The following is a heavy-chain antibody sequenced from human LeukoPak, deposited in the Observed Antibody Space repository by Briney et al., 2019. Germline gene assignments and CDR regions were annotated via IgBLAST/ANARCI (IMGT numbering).Heavy chain of an antibody. Sequence: GGSLRLSCAASGFTFSSYEMNWVRQAPGKGLEWVSYISSSGSTIYYTDSVKGRFTISRDNAKNSLYLQMNSVRAEDTAVYYCARESGWLHAFDYWGQGTLVTVSS. J-gene: IGHJ4*02. CDR3: ARESGWLHAFDY. CDR2: ISSSGSTI. V-gene: IGHV3-48*03. CDR1: GFTFSSYE. D-gene: IGHD5-24*01.